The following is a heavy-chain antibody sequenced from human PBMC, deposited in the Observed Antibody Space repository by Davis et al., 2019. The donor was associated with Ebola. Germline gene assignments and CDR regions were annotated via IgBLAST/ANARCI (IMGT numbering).Heavy chain of an antibody. V-gene: IGHV3-23*01. J-gene: IGHJ4*02. CDR3: VKGVWAWFGESPDY. Sequence: GESLKISCAASGFTCTNYAMHWVRQAPGKGLEWVSAISGSGGHTYFADSVKGRFTISRDNSKNTLYLQMNSLRAEDTAEYYCVKGVWAWFGESPDYWGQGTLVTVSS. CDR2: ISGSGGHT. D-gene: IGHD3-10*01. CDR1: GFTCTNYA.